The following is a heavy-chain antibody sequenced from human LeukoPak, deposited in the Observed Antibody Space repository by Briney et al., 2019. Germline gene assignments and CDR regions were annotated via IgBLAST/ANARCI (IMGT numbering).Heavy chain of an antibody. CDR1: GASTTSYY. J-gene: IGHJ4*02. CDR3: ARDTRSYDTSGYYYFDY. V-gene: IGHV4-59*01. CDR2: IYSDGTT. D-gene: IGHD3-22*01. Sequence: SETLSLTCGVSGASTTSYYWNWIRQAPGKGLEWIGYIYSDGTTSYSPSLRSRVTISIDTSRNQSSLKLSSVTAADAAVYYCARDTRSYDTSGYYYFDYWGQGALVTVSS.